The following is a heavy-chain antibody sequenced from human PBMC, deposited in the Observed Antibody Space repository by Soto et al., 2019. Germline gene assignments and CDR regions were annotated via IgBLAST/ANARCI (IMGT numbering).Heavy chain of an antibody. V-gene: IGHV5-51*01. J-gene: IGHJ5*02. D-gene: IGHD3-10*01. CDR2: IYPGDSDT. CDR3: TSPDFCFASGDWSS. Sequence: GESLKISCEASGYPFTTYWIGWVRQMPGKGLEWMGIIYPGDSDTRYSPSFQGQVTISADKSINTVYLQWSSLKVSDTAIYYCTSPDFCFASGDWSSWGQGTLVTVSS. CDR1: GYPFTTYW.